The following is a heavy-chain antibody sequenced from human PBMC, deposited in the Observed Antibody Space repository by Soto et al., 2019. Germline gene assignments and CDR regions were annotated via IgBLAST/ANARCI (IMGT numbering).Heavy chain of an antibody. D-gene: IGHD3-3*01. CDR2: IYYSGST. V-gene: IGHV4-59*01. Sequence: SETLSLTCTVSGGSISSYYWSWIRQPPGKGLEWIGYIYYSGSTNYNPSLKSRVTISVDTSKNQFSLKLSSVTAADTAVYYCARDRDDFWSGSYYYYGMDVWGQGTTVTVSS. J-gene: IGHJ6*02. CDR1: GGSISSYY. CDR3: ARDRDDFWSGSYYYYGMDV.